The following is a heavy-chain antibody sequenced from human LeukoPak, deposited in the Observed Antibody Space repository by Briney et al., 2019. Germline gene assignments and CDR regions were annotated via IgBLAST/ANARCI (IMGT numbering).Heavy chain of an antibody. D-gene: IGHD1-7*01. V-gene: IGHV3-21*01. CDR1: GFTFSSYS. Sequence: KPGGSLRLSCAASGFTFSSYSMNWVRQAPGKGLEWVSSISSSSSYIYYADSVKGRFTISRDNAKNSLYLQMNSLRAEDTAVYYCTRDLPSLKTGTPAYGMDVWGQGTTVTVSS. J-gene: IGHJ6*02. CDR3: TRDLPSLKTGTPAYGMDV. CDR2: ISSSSSYI.